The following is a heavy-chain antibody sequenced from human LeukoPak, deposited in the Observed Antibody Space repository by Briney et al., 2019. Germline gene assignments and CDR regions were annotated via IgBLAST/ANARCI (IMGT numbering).Heavy chain of an antibody. J-gene: IGHJ4*02. V-gene: IGHV4-59*08. CDR3: AGHHPRNTVDF. CDR2: VYYTGST. D-gene: IGHD2/OR15-2a*01. CDR1: GGPITAYY. Sequence: SETLSLTCTISGGPITAYYWSWIRQPPGKGLEWIGYVYYTGSTNYNPSLNSRLTISLDTSKNQFSLKLSSVTAADTAVYYCAGHHPRNTVDFWGQGTLVTVSS.